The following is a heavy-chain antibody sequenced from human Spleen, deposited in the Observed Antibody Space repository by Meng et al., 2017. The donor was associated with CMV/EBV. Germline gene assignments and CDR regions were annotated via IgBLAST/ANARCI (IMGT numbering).Heavy chain of an antibody. J-gene: IGHJ4*02. Sequence: GESLKISCAASGFALRTYTMNWVRQAPGKGLEWVSYISTTGTTIFYADSVKGRFTIARDNAENSLYLQMNSLRAEDTAVYYCARLKSHAGSDYWGQGTLVTVSS. D-gene: IGHD6-25*01. V-gene: IGHV3-48*04. CDR2: ISTTGTTI. CDR1: GFALRTYT. CDR3: ARLKSHAGSDY.